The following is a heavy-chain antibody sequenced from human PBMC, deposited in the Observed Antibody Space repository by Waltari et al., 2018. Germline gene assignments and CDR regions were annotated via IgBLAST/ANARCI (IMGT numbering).Heavy chain of an antibody. Sequence: VELLGAGRGLVRRGVSRRHAGAAYGLTVNRYAVSWVRQAPGEGLEGISGISGSGSSTYYADSVKGRFTISRDNLKNTINVQMDSLRVEDTAVYYCVRHQSVAGKAWFDPWGQGTLVSVSP. J-gene: IGHJ5*02. CDR3: VRHQSVAGKAWFDP. D-gene: IGHD6-19*01. CDR2: ISGSGSST. CDR1: GLTVNRYA. V-gene: IGHV3-23*01.